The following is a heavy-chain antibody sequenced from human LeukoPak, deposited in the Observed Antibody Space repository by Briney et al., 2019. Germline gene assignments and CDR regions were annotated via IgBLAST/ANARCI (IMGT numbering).Heavy chain of an antibody. CDR3: ARVQWELRGVGSYFDY. D-gene: IGHD1-26*01. Sequence: GGSLRLSCAASGFTFSSYWMSWVRQAPGKGVEGVANIKQDGSEKYYVDSVKGRFTISRDNAKNSLYLQMNSLSAEDTAVYYCARVQWELRGVGSYFDYWGQGTLVTVSS. J-gene: IGHJ4*02. V-gene: IGHV3-7*01. CDR1: GFTFSSYW. CDR2: IKQDGSEK.